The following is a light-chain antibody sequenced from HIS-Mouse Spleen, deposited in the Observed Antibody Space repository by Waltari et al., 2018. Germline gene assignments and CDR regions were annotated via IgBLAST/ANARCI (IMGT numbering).Light chain of an antibody. Sequence: EIVLTQSPGTLSLSPGERATLSCRASQSVSSSYLAWYQQKPGQAPRLLIHGASSRATGIPDRFSGSWSGTDFTLTISRLEPEDFAVYYCQQYGSSRTFGQGTKVEIK. CDR3: QQYGSSRT. CDR2: GAS. CDR1: QSVSSSY. V-gene: IGKV3-20*01. J-gene: IGKJ1*01.